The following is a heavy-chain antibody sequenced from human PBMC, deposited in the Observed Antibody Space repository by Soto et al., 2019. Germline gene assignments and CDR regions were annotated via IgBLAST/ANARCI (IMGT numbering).Heavy chain of an antibody. CDR1: GYTFPMYY. V-gene: IGHV1-46*01. J-gene: IGHJ4*02. Sequence: QVELVQSGAEVKKPGASVKVSCKASGYTFPMYYIQWVRQAPGQGLEWMGMINPTAGSTDYAQKFQGRVTMTRDTSTRTGYMELSSLRSEDTAVYYCARGVPGGHGDYWGQGTLVTVSS. D-gene: IGHD2-15*01. CDR2: INPTAGST. CDR3: ARGVPGGHGDY.